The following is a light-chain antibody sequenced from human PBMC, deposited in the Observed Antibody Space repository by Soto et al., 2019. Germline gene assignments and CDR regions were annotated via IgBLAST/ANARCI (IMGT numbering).Light chain of an antibody. CDR1: QSVSNW. CDR3: QQYDTYSRT. CDR2: DGS. Sequence: DIQMTQSPSALSASVGDRVTITCRASQSVSNWLAWYRQKPGEAPKLLIYDGSTLDRGVPSRFSGSGSGTEFTLTILSPQPDDFENFHWQQYDTYSRTFGQGTKVEVK. J-gene: IGKJ1*01. V-gene: IGKV1-5*03.